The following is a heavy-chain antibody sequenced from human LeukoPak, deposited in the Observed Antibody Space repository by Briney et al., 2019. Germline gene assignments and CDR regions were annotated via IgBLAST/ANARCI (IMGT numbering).Heavy chain of an antibody. J-gene: IGHJ4*02. CDR2: IYYSRSA. D-gene: IGHD3-3*01. CDR3: AREEFGVVTDFDY. CDR1: GDSITKHSNY. V-gene: IGHV4-39*07. Sequence: WETLSPTCTVSGDSITKHSNYWGWIRRARGKGLGWIGRIYYSRSAYYNPSLKSRVTISVDTSKNQFSLKLSSVTAADTAVYYCAREEFGVVTDFDYWGQGTLVTVSS.